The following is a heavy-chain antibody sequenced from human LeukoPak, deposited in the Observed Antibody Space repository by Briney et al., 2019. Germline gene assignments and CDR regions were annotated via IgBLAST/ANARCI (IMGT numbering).Heavy chain of an antibody. V-gene: IGHV3-66*01. CDR1: GFTFSSYS. CDR2: IYSGGST. D-gene: IGHD3-10*01. J-gene: IGHJ4*02. Sequence: GGSLRLSCAASGFTFSSYSMSWVRQAPGKGLEWVSVIYSGGSTYYADSVKGRFTISGDNSKNTLYLQMNSLRAEDTAVYYCARNSYYYGSGPIDYWGQGTLVTVSS. CDR3: ARNSYYYGSGPIDY.